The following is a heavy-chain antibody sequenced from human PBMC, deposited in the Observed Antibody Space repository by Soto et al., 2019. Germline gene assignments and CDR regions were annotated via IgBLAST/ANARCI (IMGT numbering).Heavy chain of an antibody. CDR1: CGSLSGFY. D-gene: IGHD3-10*01. V-gene: IGHV4-34*01. Sequence: SETPSPTCAVYCGSLSGFYCSRIPPPPGKGLEWIGEINHSGSTNYNPSLKSRVTISVDTSKNQFSLKLSSVTAADTAVYYCARGGITMVRGVINNWGQGTLVTVSS. CDR3: ARGGITMVRGVINN. CDR2: INHSGST. J-gene: IGHJ4*02.